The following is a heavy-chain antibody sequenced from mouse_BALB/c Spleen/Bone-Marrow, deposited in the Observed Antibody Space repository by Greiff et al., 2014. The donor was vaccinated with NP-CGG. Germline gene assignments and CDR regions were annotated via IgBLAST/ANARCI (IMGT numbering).Heavy chain of an antibody. Sequence: VQLQQPGPELEKPGASVKISCKASGYSFTGYNMNWVKQSNGKSLEWIGNIDPYYGDSTYNQKFKGKATLTVDKSSSTAYMQHKSLKSENSAVYYRARGGSPYGNDFDYWGQGPTLPVPS. D-gene: IGHD2-1*01. CDR2: IDPYYGDS. J-gene: IGHJ2*01. CDR1: GYSFTGYN. V-gene: IGHV1-39*01. CDR3: ARGGSPYGNDFDY.